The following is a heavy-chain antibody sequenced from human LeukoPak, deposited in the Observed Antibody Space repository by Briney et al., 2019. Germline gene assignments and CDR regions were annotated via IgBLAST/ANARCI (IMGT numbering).Heavy chain of an antibody. CDR2: IIPIFGTA. V-gene: IGHV1-69*01. J-gene: IGHJ4*02. CDR1: GGTFSSYA. Sequence: SVKVSCKASGGTFSSYAISWVRQAPGQGLEWMGGIIPIFGTANYAQKFQGRVTITADESTSTAYMELSSLRSEDTAVYYCARAHYYGSGSYPFDYWGQGTLVTVSS. D-gene: IGHD3-10*01. CDR3: ARAHYYGSGSYPFDY.